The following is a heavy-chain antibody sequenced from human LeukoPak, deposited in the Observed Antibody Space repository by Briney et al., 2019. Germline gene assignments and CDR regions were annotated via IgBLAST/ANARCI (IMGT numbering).Heavy chain of an antibody. Sequence: GGSLRLSCVASGFNFNNFGMGWVRQAPGKGLEWVSAIKGSGVSTYYADSVKGRFTISRDNSKNTLYLQMNSLRAEDTAIYNCAKDSGYSDGLSVLDHWGLGTTVTVSS. V-gene: IGHV3-23*01. CDR1: GFNFNNFG. D-gene: IGHD4-17*01. CDR2: IKGSGVST. J-gene: IGHJ4*02. CDR3: AKDSGYSDGLSVLDH.